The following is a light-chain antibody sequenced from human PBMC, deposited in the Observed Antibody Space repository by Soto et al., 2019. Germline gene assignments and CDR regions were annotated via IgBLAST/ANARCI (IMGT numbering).Light chain of an antibody. CDR1: QTISSW. CDR3: QQYDYSRT. CDR2: KAS. V-gene: IGKV1-5*03. J-gene: IGKJ1*01. Sequence: DVQMTQSPSTLSASVGDRVTITCRASQTISSWLAWYQQKPGKAPKLLIYKASTLKSGVPSRFSGSGSGTEFTLTISSLQPDDFATYYCQQYDYSRTFGQGTKVDI.